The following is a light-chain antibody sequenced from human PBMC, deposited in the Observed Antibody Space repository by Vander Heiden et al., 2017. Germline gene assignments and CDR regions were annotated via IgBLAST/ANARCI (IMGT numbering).Light chain of an antibody. CDR2: KAS. CDR3: QQDNCDSRT. CDR1: QSISSW. J-gene: IGKJ1*01. V-gene: IGKV1-5*03. Sequence: DIQMTQSPSTLSASVGDRVTITCRASQSISSWLAWYQQKPGKAPKLLIYKASSLESGVPSRFSGSGSGTEFTLTISSLQPDDFATYYCQQDNCDSRTFGQGTKVEIK.